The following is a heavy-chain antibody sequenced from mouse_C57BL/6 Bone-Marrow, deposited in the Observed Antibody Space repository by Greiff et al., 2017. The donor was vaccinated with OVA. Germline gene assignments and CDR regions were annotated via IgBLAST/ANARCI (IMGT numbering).Heavy chain of an antibody. CDR3: TKTLLLWLGY. CDR1: GYTFTDYE. CDR2: IDPETGGT. D-gene: IGHD2-1*01. Sequence: QVQLQQSGAELVRPGASVTLSCKASGYTFTDYEMHWVKQTPVHGLEWIGAIDPETGGTAYTQTFKGKAILTADKSSSTAYMELRSLTSEDSAVYYCTKTLLLWLGYWGQGTTLTVSS. V-gene: IGHV1-15*01. J-gene: IGHJ2*01.